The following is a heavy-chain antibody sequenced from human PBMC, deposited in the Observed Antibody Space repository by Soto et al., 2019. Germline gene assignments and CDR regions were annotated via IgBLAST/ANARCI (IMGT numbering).Heavy chain of an antibody. V-gene: IGHV4-59*01. CDR2: IFHTGNT. Sequence: SETXSLTCTVSVCSFIIYYFAWIRQHPGKRLELVAYIFHTGNTNYNPSLKSRVTISVDTSKNQLSLKLRSVTTAETAVYYCEGVAGGMEYWGHGTLV. D-gene: IGHD2-15*01. CDR1: VCSFIIYY. J-gene: IGHJ4*01. CDR3: EGVAGGMEY.